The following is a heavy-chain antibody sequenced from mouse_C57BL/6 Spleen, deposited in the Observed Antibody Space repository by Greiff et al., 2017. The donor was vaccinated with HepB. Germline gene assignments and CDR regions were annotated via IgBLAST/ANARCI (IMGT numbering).Heavy chain of an antibody. V-gene: IGHV1-72*01. J-gene: IGHJ3*01. CDR3: ARGGYSNEGFAY. CDR1: GYTFTNYW. Sequence: QVQLQQSGAELVRPGTSVKMSCKASGYTFTNYWIGWAKQRPGRGLERIGRIDPNSGGTKYNEKFKSKATLTVDKPSSTAYMQLSSLTSEDSAVYYCARGGYSNEGFAYWGQGTLVTVSA. D-gene: IGHD2-5*01. CDR2: IDPNSGGT.